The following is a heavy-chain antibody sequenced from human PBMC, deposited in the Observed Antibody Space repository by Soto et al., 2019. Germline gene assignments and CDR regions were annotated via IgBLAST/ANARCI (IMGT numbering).Heavy chain of an antibody. J-gene: IGHJ3*02. V-gene: IGHV3-49*03. CDR3: TREERSLDAFDI. CDR1: GFIFRDWF. D-gene: IGHD1-26*01. CDR2: IRSKAYGGTT. Sequence: GGSLILSCAASGFIFRDWFMSWIRQAPGKGLEWVGFIRSKAYGGTTEYAASVKGRFTISRDDSKSIAYLQMNSLKTEDTAVYYCTREERSLDAFDIWGQGTMVTVSS.